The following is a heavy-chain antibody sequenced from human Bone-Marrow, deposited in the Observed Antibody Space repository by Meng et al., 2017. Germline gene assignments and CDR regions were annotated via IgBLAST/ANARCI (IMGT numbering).Heavy chain of an antibody. CDR1: GGTFSSYA. CDR3: ARVEGSHDYGDYVRYYYGMDV. D-gene: IGHD4-17*01. CDR2: IIPMFGTA. Sequence: SVKVSCKASGGTFSSYAISWVRQAPGQGLEWMGGIIPMFGTANYAQKFQGRVTITADESTSTAYMELSSLRSEDTAVYYCARVEGSHDYGDYVRYYYGMDVWGQGTTVTVS. J-gene: IGHJ6*02. V-gene: IGHV1-69*13.